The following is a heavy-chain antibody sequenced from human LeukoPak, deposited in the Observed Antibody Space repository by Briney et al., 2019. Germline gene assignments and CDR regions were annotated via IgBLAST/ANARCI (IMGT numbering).Heavy chain of an antibody. CDR3: ASTKRDRASSFGQRFFFDY. V-gene: IGHV4-59*01. D-gene: IGHD5-18*01. CDR1: NGSISSYY. Sequence: PSETLSLTCTVSNGSISSYYWSWIRQSPEKGLEWIGYIYYTGSTNYNPSLKSRVTISVDTSKNQFSLKLSSVTAADTAVYYCASTKRDRASSFGQRFFFDYWGQGTLVSVSS. CDR2: IYYTGST. J-gene: IGHJ4*02.